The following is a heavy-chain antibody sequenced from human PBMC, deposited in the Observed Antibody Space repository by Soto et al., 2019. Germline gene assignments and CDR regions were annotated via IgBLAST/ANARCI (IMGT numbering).Heavy chain of an antibody. CDR2: ISYDGSNK. D-gene: IGHD3-3*01. V-gene: IGHV3-30*18. Sequence: PGGSLRLSCAASGFTFSSYGMHWVRQAPGKGLEWVAVISYDGSNKYYADSVKGRFTISRDNSKNTLYLQMNSLRAEDTAVYYCAKEVIDFWSRLYYYYYMDVWGKGTTVTVSS. J-gene: IGHJ6*03. CDR1: GFTFSSYG. CDR3: AKEVIDFWSRLYYYYYMDV.